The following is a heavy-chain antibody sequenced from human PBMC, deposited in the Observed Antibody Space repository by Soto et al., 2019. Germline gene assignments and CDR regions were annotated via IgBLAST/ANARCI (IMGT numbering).Heavy chain of an antibody. D-gene: IGHD2-2*01. V-gene: IGHV2-70*11. Sequence: SGPALVNPTQTLTLTCTFSGFSLSTSGMCVSWIRQPPGKALEWLARIDWDDDKYYGTSLKTRLTISKDTSKNQVVLTMTNMDPVDTATYYCARTVGDILVVPAAPSYPLHAFDIWGQGTMVTVS. J-gene: IGHJ3*02. CDR2: IDWDDDK. CDR3: ARTVGDILVVPAAPSYPLHAFDI. CDR1: GFSLSTSGMC.